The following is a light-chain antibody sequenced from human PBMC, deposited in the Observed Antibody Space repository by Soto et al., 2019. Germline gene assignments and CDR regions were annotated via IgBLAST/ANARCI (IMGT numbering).Light chain of an antibody. Sequence: QSVLTQPPSASVAPGQTVTISCSGTTSNIGSHSVNWYRQLPGTAPKVVMFSNDERPSGVPDRFSGSKSGTSASLTITGLQSEDEADYHCTAWETSLSGHLVCGGGTKLTVL. V-gene: IGLV1-44*01. CDR1: TSNIGSHS. CDR2: SND. J-gene: IGLJ2*01. CDR3: TAWETSLSGHLV.